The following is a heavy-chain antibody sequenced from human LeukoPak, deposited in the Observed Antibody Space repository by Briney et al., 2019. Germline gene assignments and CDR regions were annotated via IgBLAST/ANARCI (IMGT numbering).Heavy chain of an antibody. Sequence: GGSLRLSCAASGFTVSSNYMSWVRQAPGKGLEWVSVIYSGGSTYYADSVKGRFTISRDNSKNTLYLQMNSLRAEDTAVYYCARGPAAIRHYYYGMDVWGQGTTVTVSS. CDR2: IYSGGST. CDR3: ARGPAAIRHYYYGMDV. J-gene: IGHJ6*02. CDR1: GFTVSSNY. V-gene: IGHV3-53*01. D-gene: IGHD2-2*01.